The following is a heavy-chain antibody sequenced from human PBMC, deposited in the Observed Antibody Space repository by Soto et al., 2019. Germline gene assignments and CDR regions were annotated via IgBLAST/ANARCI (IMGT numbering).Heavy chain of an antibody. CDR3: ARVVGATNTLHY. Sequence: EVQLVESGGGLVQPGGSLRLSCVASGLPFSSHWMSWVRQAPGKGLEWVANIKQDGSEEHYVDSVKGRFTVSRDKAKNSLHLQMNRLRAEDTAVYYCARVVGATNTLHYWGQGTLVTVSS. D-gene: IGHD1-26*01. J-gene: IGHJ4*02. CDR2: IKQDGSEE. V-gene: IGHV3-7*01. CDR1: GLPFSSHW.